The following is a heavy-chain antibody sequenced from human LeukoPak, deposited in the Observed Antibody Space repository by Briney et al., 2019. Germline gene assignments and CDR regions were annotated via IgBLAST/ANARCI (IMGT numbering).Heavy chain of an antibody. V-gene: IGHV1-8*03. J-gene: IGHJ5*02. CDR2: MNPNSGNT. CDR3: AREVRAVAGTGSWFDP. D-gene: IGHD6-13*01. CDR1: GYTFTSYD. Sequence: ASVKVSCKASGYTFTSYDINWVRQATGQGLEWMGWMNPNSGNTGYAQKFQGRVTITRNTSISTAYMELSSLRSEDTAVYYCAREVRAVAGTGSWFDPWGQGTLVTVSS.